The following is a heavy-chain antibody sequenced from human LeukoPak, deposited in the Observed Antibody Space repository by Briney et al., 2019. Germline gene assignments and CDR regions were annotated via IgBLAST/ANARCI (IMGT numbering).Heavy chain of an antibody. D-gene: IGHD3-22*01. CDR1: GFTFSGYG. CDR3: AKELFHYYDSSLVGNFDY. CDR2: ISYDGSNK. J-gene: IGHJ4*02. V-gene: IGHV3-30*18. Sequence: GGSLRLSCAASGFTFSGYGMHWVRQAPGKGLEWVAVISYDGSNKYYADSVKGRFTISRDNSKNTLYLQMNSLRAEDTAVYYCAKELFHYYDSSLVGNFDYWGQGTLVTVSS.